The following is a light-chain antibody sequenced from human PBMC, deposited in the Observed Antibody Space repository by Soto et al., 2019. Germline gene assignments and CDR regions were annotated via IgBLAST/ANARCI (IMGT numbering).Light chain of an antibody. CDR1: QGFTKY. CDR3: QQSGDTPPWT. CDR2: AAS. J-gene: IGKJ1*01. Sequence: DIQMTQSPSSLSASVGARAIITCRASQGFTKYLNWYQFKPGKVPTLLISAASNLQSGVPSRFSGSGSGTEFTLTITSLQPEDFAIYYCQQSGDTPPWTFGQGTKVEIK. V-gene: IGKV1-39*01.